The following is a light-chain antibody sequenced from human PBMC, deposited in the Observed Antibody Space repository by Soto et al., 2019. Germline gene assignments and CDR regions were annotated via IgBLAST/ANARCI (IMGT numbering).Light chain of an antibody. J-gene: IGKJ2*01. CDR3: QQYGSSPPYT. Sequence: EIVLTQSPGTLSLSPGERATLSCRASHSVSSTYLAWYQQKPGQAPRLLIYGASSRATGIPVRFSGSGSGTDFTLTISRLEPEDFAVYYCQQYGSSPPYTFGQGTKLEIK. CDR1: HSVSSTY. CDR2: GAS. V-gene: IGKV3-20*01.